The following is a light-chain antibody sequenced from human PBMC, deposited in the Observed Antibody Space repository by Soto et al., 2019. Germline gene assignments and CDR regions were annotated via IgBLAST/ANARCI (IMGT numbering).Light chain of an antibody. CDR3: QQYKDYTWT. Sequence: DIQMTQSPSTLSASVGDRVSIACLASQSVDRYLAWYKQKPGKAPHVLIYDASSLESGVPSRFSGSGSGTEFTLTISSLKPDDFTTLYCQQYKDYTWTFGQGTKVDIK. V-gene: IGKV1-5*01. CDR2: DAS. J-gene: IGKJ1*01. CDR1: QSVDRY.